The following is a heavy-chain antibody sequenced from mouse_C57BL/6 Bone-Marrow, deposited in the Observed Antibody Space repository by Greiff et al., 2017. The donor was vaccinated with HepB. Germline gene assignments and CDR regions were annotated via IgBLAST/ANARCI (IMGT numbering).Heavy chain of an antibody. Sequence: QVQLKESGAELVRPGASVTLSCKASGYTFTDYEMHWVKQTPVHGLEWIGAIDPETGGTAYNQKFKGKAILTADKSSSTAYMELRSLTSEDSAVYYCTREGNYYGSSYYWFAYWGQGTLVTVSA. V-gene: IGHV1-15*01. D-gene: IGHD1-1*01. CDR2: IDPETGGT. CDR1: GYTFTDYE. J-gene: IGHJ3*01. CDR3: TREGNYYGSSYYWFAY.